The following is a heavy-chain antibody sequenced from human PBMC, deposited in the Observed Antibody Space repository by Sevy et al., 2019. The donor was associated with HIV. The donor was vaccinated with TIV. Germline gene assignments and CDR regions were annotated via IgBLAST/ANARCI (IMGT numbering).Heavy chain of an antibody. CDR3: ATEYYYDSRGRAFDI. CDR1: GGSISSYY. V-gene: IGHV4-59*01. CDR2: IYYSGST. D-gene: IGHD3-22*01. J-gene: IGHJ3*02. Sequence: SETLSLTCTVSGGSISSYYWSWIRQSPGKGLEWIGYIYYSGSTNYNPSLKSRVTISVDTSKNQFSLKLSSVTAADTAVYYCATEYYYDSRGRAFDIWGQGTMVTVSS.